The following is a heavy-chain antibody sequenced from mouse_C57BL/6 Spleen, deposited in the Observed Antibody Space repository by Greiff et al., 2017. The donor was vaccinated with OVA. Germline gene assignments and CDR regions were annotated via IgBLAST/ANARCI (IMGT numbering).Heavy chain of an antibody. J-gene: IGHJ1*03. V-gene: IGHV1-54*01. D-gene: IGHD1-1*01. Sequence: QVQLKESGAELVRPGTSVKVSCKASGYAFTNYLIEWVKQRPGQGLEWIGVINPGSGGTNYNEKFKGKATLTADKSSSTAYMQLSSLTSEDSAVYCGARGPGSSSDWYFDVWGTGTTVTVSS. CDR3: ARGPGSSSDWYFDV. CDR2: INPGSGGT. CDR1: GYAFTNYL.